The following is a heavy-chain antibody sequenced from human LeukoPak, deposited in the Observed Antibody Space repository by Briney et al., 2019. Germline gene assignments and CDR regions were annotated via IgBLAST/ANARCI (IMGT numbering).Heavy chain of an antibody. J-gene: IGHJ3*02. Sequence: PGGSLRLSCAASGFTVSSNYMSWVRQAPGKGLEWVSVIYSGGSTYYADSVKGRFTISRDNSKNTLYLQMNSLRAEDTAVYYCARDGGSTVVTRGDAFDIWGQGTVVTVSS. CDR2: IYSGGST. V-gene: IGHV3-53*01. D-gene: IGHD4-23*01. CDR3: ARDGGSTVVTRGDAFDI. CDR1: GFTVSSNY.